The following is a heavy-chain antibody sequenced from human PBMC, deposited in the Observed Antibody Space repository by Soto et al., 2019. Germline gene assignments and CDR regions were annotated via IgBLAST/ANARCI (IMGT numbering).Heavy chain of an antibody. J-gene: IGHJ4*02. CDR2: IIPFFGTA. D-gene: IGHD3-16*01. CDR1: GGTFSTFG. V-gene: IGHV1-69*01. CDR3: ARTAPMDAGDKYYYDF. Sequence: QVQLVQSGAEVKKTGSSVKVSCKTSGGTFSTFGISWVRQAPGQGREWMGGIIPFFGTAEYSQKFEDRITITADESTNTVYMDLRSLTSEDTAIYYCARTAPMDAGDKYYYDFWCQGALVTVSS.